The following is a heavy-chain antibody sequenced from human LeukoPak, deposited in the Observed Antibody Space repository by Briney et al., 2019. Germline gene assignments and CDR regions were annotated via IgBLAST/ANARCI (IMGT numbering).Heavy chain of an antibody. Sequence: PSETLSFTCTVSGGSISSHYWSWIRQPPGKGLEWIGYIYYSGSTNYNPSLKSRVTISVDTSKNQFSLKLSSVTAADTAVYYCARDVLWFGPTGDYYNDMDVWGQGTTVTVSS. V-gene: IGHV4-59*11. CDR2: IYYSGST. J-gene: IGHJ6*02. D-gene: IGHD3-10*01. CDR3: ARDVLWFGPTGDYYNDMDV. CDR1: GGSISSHY.